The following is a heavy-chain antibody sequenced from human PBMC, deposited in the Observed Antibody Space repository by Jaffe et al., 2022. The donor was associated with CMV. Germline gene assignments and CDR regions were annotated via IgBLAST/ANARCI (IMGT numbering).Heavy chain of an antibody. CDR1: GFTFSSYA. V-gene: IGHV3-64D*06. D-gene: IGHD6-19*01. J-gene: IGHJ6*03. CDR2: ISSNGGST. CDR3: VKDGELRKQWLGYVIDYYYYYMDV. Sequence: EVQLVESGGGLVQPGGSLRLSCSASGFTFSSYAMHWVRQAPGKGLEYVSAISSNGGSTYYADSVKGRFTISRDNSKNTLYLQMSSLRAEDTAVYYCVKDGELRKQWLGYVIDYYYYYMDVWGKGTTVTVSS.